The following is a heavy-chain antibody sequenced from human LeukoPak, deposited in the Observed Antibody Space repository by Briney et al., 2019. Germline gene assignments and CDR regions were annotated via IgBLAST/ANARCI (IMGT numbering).Heavy chain of an antibody. J-gene: IGHJ4*02. Sequence: GGSLRLSCAASGFTFDDYAMHWVRQAPGKGLEWVSLISGDGGSTYYADSVKGRFTISRDNSKNSLHLQMNSLRTEDTALYYCAKDSGPLFVEMATMYFDYWGQGTLVTVSS. CDR3: AKDSGPLFVEMATMYFDY. CDR2: ISGDGGST. D-gene: IGHD5-24*01. V-gene: IGHV3-43*02. CDR1: GFTFDDYA.